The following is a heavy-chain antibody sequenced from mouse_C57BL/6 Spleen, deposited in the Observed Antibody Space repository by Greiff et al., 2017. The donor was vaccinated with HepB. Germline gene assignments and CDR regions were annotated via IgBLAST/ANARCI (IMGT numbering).Heavy chain of an antibody. CDR1: GFSLSTSGMG. J-gene: IGHJ1*03. V-gene: IGHV8-12*01. CDR2: IYWDDDK. D-gene: IGHD1-1*01. CDR3: ARSRYYYGSSYWYFDV. Sequence: QVTLKVSGPGILQSSQTLSLTCSFSGFSLSTSGMGVSWIRQPSGKGLEWLAHIYWDDDKRYNPSLKSRLTISKDTSRNQVFLKITSVDTADTATYYCARSRYYYGSSYWYFDVWGTGTTVTVSS.